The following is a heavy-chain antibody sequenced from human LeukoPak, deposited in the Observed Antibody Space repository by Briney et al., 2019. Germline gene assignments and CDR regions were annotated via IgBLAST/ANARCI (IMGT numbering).Heavy chain of an antibody. CDR2: VFHDGSP. D-gene: IGHD5/OR15-5a*01. V-gene: IGHV4-4*02. CDR3: ARDPNIVSAVTLRAFDI. J-gene: IGHJ3*02. CDR1: GGSISSSSW. Sequence: PSGTLSLTCAVSGGSISSSSWWSWVRQPPGKGLEWIGEVFHDGSPNYNPSFRGRVTILVDKSKNQFSLNPGSLTAADTAMYYCARDPNIVSAVTLRAFDIWGQGTMVSVSS.